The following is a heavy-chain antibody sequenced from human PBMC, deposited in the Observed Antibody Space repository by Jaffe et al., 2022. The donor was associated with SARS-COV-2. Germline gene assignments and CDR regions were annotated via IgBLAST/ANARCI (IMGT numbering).Heavy chain of an antibody. D-gene: IGHD6-19*01. CDR3: ARVAVAGGTLGY. Sequence: QVQLVQSGAEVKKPGASVKVSCKASGYTFSSYAMHWVRQAPEERLEWMGWINAGYGNTEYSQKFQGRVTITRETSASAAYMELSSLRSEDTAVYYCARVAVAGGTLGYWGQGTLVIVSS. CDR1: GYTFSSYA. V-gene: IGHV1-3*01. J-gene: IGHJ4*02. CDR2: INAGYGNT.